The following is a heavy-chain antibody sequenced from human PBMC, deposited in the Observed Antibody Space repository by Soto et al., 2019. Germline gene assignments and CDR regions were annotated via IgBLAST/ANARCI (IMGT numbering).Heavy chain of an antibody. Sequence: SGPPLVNPTQTLTLCCTFSEFSHRPRGVRVQCIRQPPGKALEWLALIYRNADKRYCPSLKSRLTITNDTPKNQVSLTMTNMDPVETAAYCCAHRQYDFSKYFAYWVHGTQVTVSP. D-gene: IGHD3-16*01. V-gene: IGHV2-5*01. CDR2: IYRNADK. CDR1: EFSHRPRGVR. J-gene: IGHJ4*01. CDR3: AHRQYDFSKYFAY.